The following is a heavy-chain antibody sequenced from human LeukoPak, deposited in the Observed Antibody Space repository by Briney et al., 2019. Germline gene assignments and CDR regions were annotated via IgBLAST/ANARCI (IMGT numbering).Heavy chain of an antibody. CDR2: IFYIGNT. CDR3: ARDWPTVITEEVPDAFDI. J-gene: IGHJ3*02. CDR1: GYSISSGYY. D-gene: IGHD4-23*01. V-gene: IGHV4-38-2*02. Sequence: SETLSLTCTVSGYSISSGYYWGWIRQPPGKRLEWIGSIFYIGNTFYNPSLTGRVTISMDTSKNQFPLNFNSVTVADTALYYCARDWPTVITEEVPDAFDIWGQGTMVTVSS.